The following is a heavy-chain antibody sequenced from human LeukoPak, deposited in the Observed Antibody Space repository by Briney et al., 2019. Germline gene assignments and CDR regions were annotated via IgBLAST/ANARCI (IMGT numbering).Heavy chain of an antibody. CDR2: INWNGGST. CDR3: ASDLDSSGYKDY. CDR1: GFTFRSYW. J-gene: IGHJ4*02. V-gene: IGHV3-20*04. Sequence: GGSLRLSCAASGFTFRSYWMTWVRQAPGKGLEWVSGINWNGGSTGYADSVKGRFTISRDNAKNSLYLQMNSLRAEDTALYYCASDLDSSGYKDYWGQGTLVTVSS. D-gene: IGHD3-22*01.